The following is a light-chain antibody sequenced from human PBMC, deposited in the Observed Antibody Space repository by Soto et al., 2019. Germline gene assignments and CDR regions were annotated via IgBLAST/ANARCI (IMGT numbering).Light chain of an antibody. V-gene: IGKV1-5*01. CDR3: QQLFDSPIT. CDR1: QSISSW. Sequence: IQMTQSPSTLSASVGDRVTITCRASQSISSWLAWYQVKPGKAPKLLIYAASTLESGVPSRFSATVSGTEFSLTITSLQPEDFATYYCQQLFDSPITFGQGTKVDIK. J-gene: IGKJ1*01. CDR2: AAS.